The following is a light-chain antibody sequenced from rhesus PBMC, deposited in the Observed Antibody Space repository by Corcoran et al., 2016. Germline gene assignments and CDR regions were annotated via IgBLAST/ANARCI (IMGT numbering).Light chain of an antibody. Sequence: DIVMTQTPLSLPVTPGEPASISCRSSQSLLHSNGTTYLDWYLQQPGQSPRLLIYKVTNRESGVPDRCSGRGSGTDFTLKISRVEPEDVGVYYCMQSTKDPYSFGQGTKVEIK. CDR2: KVT. V-gene: IGKV2S2*01. J-gene: IGKJ2*01. CDR3: MQSTKDPYS. CDR1: QSLLHSNGTTY.